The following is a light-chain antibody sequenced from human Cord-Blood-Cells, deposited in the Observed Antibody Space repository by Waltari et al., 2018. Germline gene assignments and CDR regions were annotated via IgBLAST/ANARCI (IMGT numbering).Light chain of an antibody. Sequence: EIVLTQSPGTLSLSPGERATLSCRASQSVSSSYLAWYQQKPGQAPRLLIYGASSRATGIPDRFSGSGSGTDFTLTIIRLEPEDFAVYYCQQYDTFGQGTKLEIK. CDR1: QSVSSSY. J-gene: IGKJ2*01. V-gene: IGKV3-20*01. CDR3: QQYDT. CDR2: GAS.